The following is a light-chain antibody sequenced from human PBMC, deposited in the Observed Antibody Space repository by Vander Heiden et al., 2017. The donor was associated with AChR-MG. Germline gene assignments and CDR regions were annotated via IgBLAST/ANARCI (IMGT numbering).Light chain of an antibody. CDR1: QDIGRK. Sequence: IQMAQSPESLSASIADRVTIACQASQDIGRKRNWYQQTPGKAPRLLIYDASSLETGVPARFRGGGFGTDFTLTITSLQTEDLATYYCQQYGSFPIAFGGGTKVEIK. CDR3: QQYGSFPIA. J-gene: IGKJ4*01. V-gene: IGKV1-33*01. CDR2: DAS.